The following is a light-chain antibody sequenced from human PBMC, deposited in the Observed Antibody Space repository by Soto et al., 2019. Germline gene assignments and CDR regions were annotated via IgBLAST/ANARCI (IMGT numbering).Light chain of an antibody. J-gene: IGLJ3*02. CDR2: DVT. V-gene: IGLV2-14*03. CDR1: TGDVGGYNY. CDR3: SSYTSSNTLEV. Sequence: QSVLTQPASVSGSPGQSITISCTGTTGDVGGYNYVSWFQQHPGKAPKLLIYDVTYRPSGVSNRFSGSKSGNAASLTISGLQAEDGADYFCSSYTSSNTLEVFGGGTQLTVL.